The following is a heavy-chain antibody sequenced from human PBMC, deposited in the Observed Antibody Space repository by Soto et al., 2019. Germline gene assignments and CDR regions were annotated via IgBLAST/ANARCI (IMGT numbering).Heavy chain of an antibody. D-gene: IGHD2-21*01. Sequence: GGSLRLSCAASGFTFTRYSMNWVRQAPGKGLEWVSSISSTTNYIYYADSMKGRFTVSRDNAKNSVYLEMNSLSAEDTAVYYCARDGGGTEAVWYYYGMDVWGQGTTVTVSS. CDR1: GFTFTRYS. CDR3: ARDGGGTEAVWYYYGMDV. V-gene: IGHV3-21*01. J-gene: IGHJ6*02. CDR2: ISSTTNYI.